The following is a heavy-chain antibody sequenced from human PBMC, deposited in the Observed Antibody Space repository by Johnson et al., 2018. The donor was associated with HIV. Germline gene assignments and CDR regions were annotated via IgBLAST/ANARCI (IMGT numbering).Heavy chain of an antibody. J-gene: IGHJ3*02. Sequence: LLVESGGGLVQPGRSLRLSCAASGFTFDDYAMHWVRQAPGKGLEWVSGISWNSGSIGYADSVKGRFTISRDNAKNSLYLQMNSLRAEDTALYYCAKEQYYPDDAFDIWGQGTMVTVSS. V-gene: IGHV3-9*01. CDR2: ISWNSGSI. CDR3: AKEQYYPDDAFDI. D-gene: IGHD2/OR15-2a*01. CDR1: GFTFDDYA.